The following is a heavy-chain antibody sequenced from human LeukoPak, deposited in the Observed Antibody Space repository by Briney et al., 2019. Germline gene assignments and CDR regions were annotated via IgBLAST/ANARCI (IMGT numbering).Heavy chain of an antibody. J-gene: IGHJ4*02. V-gene: IGHV4-39*07. D-gene: IGHD3-10*01. Sequence: SETLSLTCTVSGGSISTSNYYWGWIRQPPGKGLEWIGSIYYSGSTYYNPSLKSRVTISVDTSKNQFSLKLSSVTAADTAVYYCARMLLWFGELSNWGQGTLVTVSS. CDR2: IYYSGST. CDR1: GGSISTSNYY. CDR3: ARMLLWFGELSN.